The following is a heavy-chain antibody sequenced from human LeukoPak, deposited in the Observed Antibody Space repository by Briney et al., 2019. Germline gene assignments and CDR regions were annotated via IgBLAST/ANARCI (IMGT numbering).Heavy chain of an antibody. CDR3: ARRRDAFDI. CDR1: GGSISSSTYY. Sequence: PSETLSLTCTVSGGSISSSTYYWSWIRQPPGKGLEWIGYIYYSGSTNYNPSLKSRVTISVDTSKSQFSLKLSSVTAADTAVYYCARRRDAFDIWGQGTMVTVSS. D-gene: IGHD1-14*01. J-gene: IGHJ3*02. CDR2: IYYSGST. V-gene: IGHV4-61*05.